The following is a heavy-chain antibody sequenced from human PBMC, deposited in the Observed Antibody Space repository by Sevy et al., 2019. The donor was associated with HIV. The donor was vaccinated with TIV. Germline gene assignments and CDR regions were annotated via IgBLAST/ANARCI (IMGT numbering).Heavy chain of an antibody. D-gene: IGHD3-10*01. CDR2: VDPNSGGT. V-gene: IGHV1-2*02. J-gene: IGHJ4*02. CDR3: ASSVYGSGTYLNDY. Sequence: ASVKVSCKASGYVFTGYYVHWVRQATGQGLEWMGWVDPNSGGTNYGQKFQGRVTMTSDTSISTAYMELSGLRSDDTAVYYCASSVYGSGTYLNDYWGQGTLVTVSS. CDR1: GYVFTGYY.